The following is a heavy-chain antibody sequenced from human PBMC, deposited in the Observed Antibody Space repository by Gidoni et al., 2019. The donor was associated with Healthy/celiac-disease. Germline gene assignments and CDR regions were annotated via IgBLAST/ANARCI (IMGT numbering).Heavy chain of an antibody. CDR3: ARLAYYDSSGYYYVSYYYGMDV. CDR1: GYSFTSYW. J-gene: IGHJ6*02. Sequence: EVQLVQSGAEVKKPGASLQISCKGSGYSFTSYWIGWVRQMPGKGLEWMGIIYPGDSDTRYSPSFQGQVTISADKSISTAYLQWSSLKASDTAMYYCARLAYYDSSGYYYVSYYYGMDVWGQGTTVTVSS. CDR2: IYPGDSDT. D-gene: IGHD3-22*01. V-gene: IGHV5-51*01.